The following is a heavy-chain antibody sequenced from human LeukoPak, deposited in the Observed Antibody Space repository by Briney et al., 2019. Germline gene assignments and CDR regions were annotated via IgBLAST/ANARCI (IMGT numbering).Heavy chain of an antibody. CDR1: GGSFSGYY. J-gene: IGHJ6*03. D-gene: IGHD3-10*01. V-gene: IGHV4-34*01. CDR2: INHSGST. Sequence: SETLSLTCAVYGGSFSGYYWSWIRQPPGKGLEWIGEINHSGSTNYNPSLKSRVTISVDTSKNQFSLKLSSVTAADTAVYYCARVGSGRDRYYYYYYYMDVWGKGTTVTISS. CDR3: ARVGSGRDRYYYYYYYMDV.